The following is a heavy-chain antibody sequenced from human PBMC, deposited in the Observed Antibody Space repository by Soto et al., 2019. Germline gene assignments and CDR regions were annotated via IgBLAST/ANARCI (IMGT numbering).Heavy chain of an antibody. CDR1: GGSISSSSYY. V-gene: IGHV4-39*01. CDR3: AILLCPGTSCYEGWFDP. Sequence: QLQLQESGPGLVKPSETLSLTCTVSGGSISSSSYYWGWIRQPPGKGLEWIGSIYYSGSTYYNPSLKSRVTISVDTSKNQFSLKLSSVTAADTAVYYCAILLCPGTSCYEGWFDPWGQGTLVTVSS. CDR2: IYYSGST. J-gene: IGHJ5*02. D-gene: IGHD2-2*01.